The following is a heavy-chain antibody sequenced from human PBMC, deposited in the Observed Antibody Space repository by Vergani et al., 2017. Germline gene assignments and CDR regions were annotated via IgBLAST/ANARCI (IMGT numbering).Heavy chain of an antibody. J-gene: IGHJ2*01. Sequence: QLQLQESGPGLVKPSETLSLICTVSGGSINPSSSFWGWIRQSPGKGLERIGSINYGGRTCYIPSLQSRATRFADTSKNQFSLNLTAVTAAVTSVYYCAGGRGDNWYFDLWGRGTLVTVSS. D-gene: IGHD3-16*01. CDR1: GGSINPSSSF. CDR2: INYGGRT. V-gene: IGHV4-39*01. CDR3: AGGRGDNWYFDL.